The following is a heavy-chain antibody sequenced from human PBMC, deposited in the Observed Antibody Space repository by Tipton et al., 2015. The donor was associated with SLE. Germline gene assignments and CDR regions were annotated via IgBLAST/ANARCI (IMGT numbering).Heavy chain of an antibody. CDR1: GGSISSHY. Sequence: TLSLTCTVSGGSISSHYWGWIRQPPGKGLEWIGNMYFSGSTYYSPSLKSRVTISVDSSKNQVSLKVASLTAADTAVYYCARVRVYYDDSSPYGMDVWGQGTTVTVSS. D-gene: IGHD3-10*01. J-gene: IGHJ6*02. V-gene: IGHV4-59*11. CDR3: ARVRVYYDDSSPYGMDV. CDR2: MYFSGST.